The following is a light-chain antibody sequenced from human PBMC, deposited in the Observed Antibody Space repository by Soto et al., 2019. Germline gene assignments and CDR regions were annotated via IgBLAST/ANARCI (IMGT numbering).Light chain of an antibody. CDR3: QLATSLPPWT. V-gene: IGKV1-6*01. J-gene: IGKJ1*01. Sequence: AIQMTQSPSSLSASVGDRVTITCRASQGIRNDLGWYQQKPGQAPKLLIYAASSLQSGVPSRFSGSGFGTDFTLTISSLQPEDIATYYCQLATSLPPWTFGQGTKVDIK. CDR2: AAS. CDR1: QGIRND.